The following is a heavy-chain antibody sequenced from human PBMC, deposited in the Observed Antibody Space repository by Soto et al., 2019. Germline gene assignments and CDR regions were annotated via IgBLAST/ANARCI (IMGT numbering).Heavy chain of an antibody. V-gene: IGHV1-2*02. CDR3: AREEVRFLEWLLSPRYGMDV. CDR2: INPNSGGT. CDR1: GYTFTGYY. D-gene: IGHD3-3*01. J-gene: IGHJ6*02. Sequence: ASVKVSCKASGYTFTGYYMHWVRQAPGQGLEWMGWINPNSGGTNYAQKFQGRVTMTRDTSISTAYMELSRLRSDDTAVYYCAREEVRFLEWLLSPRYGMDVWGQGTTGNVS.